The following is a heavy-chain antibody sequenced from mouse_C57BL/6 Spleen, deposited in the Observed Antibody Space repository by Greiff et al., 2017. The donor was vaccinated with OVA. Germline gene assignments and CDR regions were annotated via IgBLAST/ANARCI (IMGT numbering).Heavy chain of an antibody. V-gene: IGHV1-53*01. CDR2: INPSNGGT. CDR3: ARSRYYGSSEAWFAY. CDR1: GYTFTSYW. J-gene: IGHJ3*01. Sequence: VKLQQPGTELVKPGASVKLSCKASGYTFTSYWMHWVKQRPGQGLEWIGNINPSNGGTNYNEKFKSKATLTVDKSSSTAYMQLSSLTSEDSAVYYCARSRYYGSSEAWFAYWGQGTLVTVSA. D-gene: IGHD1-1*01.